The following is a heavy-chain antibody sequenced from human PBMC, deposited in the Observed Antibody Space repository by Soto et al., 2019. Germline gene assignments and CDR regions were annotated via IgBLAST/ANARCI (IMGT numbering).Heavy chain of an antibody. J-gene: IGHJ4*02. CDR2: INHSGST. Sequence: SETLSLTCAVYGGSFSDYCWSWIRQAPGKGLEWIGEINHSGSTNYNPSLKSRLTISVHTSNSQFSLELNSVTAADTAVYYCARGLISGSHYSGGWYYFDSWGRGTLVTVSS. D-gene: IGHD1-26*01. V-gene: IGHV4-34*01. CDR3: ARGLISGSHYSGGWYYFDS. CDR1: GGSFSDYC.